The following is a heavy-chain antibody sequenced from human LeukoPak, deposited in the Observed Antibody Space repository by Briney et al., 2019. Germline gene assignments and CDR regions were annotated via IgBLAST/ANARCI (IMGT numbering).Heavy chain of an antibody. J-gene: IGHJ4*02. CDR3: ASAEAAAL. Sequence: PSETLSLTCAVYGGSFSAYYWSWIRQPPGKGLEWIGEINHSGSTNYNPSLKSRVTISVGTSKNQFSLKLSSVTAADTAVYYCASAEAAALWGQGTLVTVSS. V-gene: IGHV4-34*01. CDR2: INHSGST. CDR1: GGSFSAYY. D-gene: IGHD6-13*01.